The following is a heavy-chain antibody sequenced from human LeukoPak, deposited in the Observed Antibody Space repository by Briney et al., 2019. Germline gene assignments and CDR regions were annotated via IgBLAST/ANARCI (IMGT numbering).Heavy chain of an antibody. V-gene: IGHV3-48*01. CDR2: ISISGTSI. D-gene: IGHD1-26*01. CDR1: EFSFSSHS. J-gene: IGHJ4*02. Sequence: PGGSLRLSCEAFEFSFSSHSWNWVRQAPGKGLEWVSHISISGTSIYYADSVKGRFTISRDNAKNSVYLQMNSLRVEDTAVYYFLGGVVGIGGQGTLVTVSS. CDR3: LGGVVGI.